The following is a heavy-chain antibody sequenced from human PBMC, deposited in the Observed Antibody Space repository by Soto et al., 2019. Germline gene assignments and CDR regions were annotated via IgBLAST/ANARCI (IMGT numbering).Heavy chain of an antibody. D-gene: IGHD2-8*01. J-gene: IGHJ4*02. CDR3: ARGHDANND. V-gene: IGHV4-30-2*01. CDR1: GGSISSGGYS. CDR2: IYHSGST. Sequence: QVQLQESGSGLVKPSQTLFLTCAVSGGSISSGGYSWSWIRQPPGKGLEWIGYIYHSGSTYYNPSLKSRVTISMDTSKNQFSLKLNSVTAADTAVYYCARGHDANNDWGQRTLVSVSS.